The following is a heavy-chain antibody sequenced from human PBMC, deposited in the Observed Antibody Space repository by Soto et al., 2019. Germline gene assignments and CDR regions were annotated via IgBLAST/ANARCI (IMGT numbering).Heavy chain of an antibody. CDR3: ARGGGELGVFDY. D-gene: IGHD1-26*01. Sequence: QVQLVESGGGVVQPGRSLRLSCAASGFTFSSYGMHWVRQAPGKGLEWVAVIWYDGSNKYYADSVKGRFTISRDNSKNTLYLQMNSLRAEETAVYYCARGGGELGVFDYWGQGTLVTVSS. J-gene: IGHJ4*02. CDR2: IWYDGSNK. V-gene: IGHV3-33*01. CDR1: GFTFSSYG.